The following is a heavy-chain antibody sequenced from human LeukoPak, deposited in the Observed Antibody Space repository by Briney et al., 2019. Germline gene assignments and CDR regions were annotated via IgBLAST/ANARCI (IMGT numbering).Heavy chain of an antibody. CDR2: TYYRSKWYN. Sequence: SQTLSLTCAISGDSVSSISAAGNWIRQSPSRGLEWLGRTYYRSKWYNDYAVSVKGRITINPDTSRNQFSLHLNSVTPEDTAVYYCARLPGDHLYYYFYMDVWGKGTTVTVSS. CDR3: ARLPGDHLYYYFYMDV. CDR1: GDSVSSISAA. V-gene: IGHV6-1*01. J-gene: IGHJ6*03. D-gene: IGHD7-27*01.